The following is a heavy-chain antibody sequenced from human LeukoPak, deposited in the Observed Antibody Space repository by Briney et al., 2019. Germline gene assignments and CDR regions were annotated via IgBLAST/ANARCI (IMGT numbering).Heavy chain of an antibody. V-gene: IGHV3-7*01. CDR3: ARGRRSDGSGPPYFDY. J-gene: IGHJ4*02. D-gene: IGHD6-19*01. CDR2: IQQDGSEK. CDR1: GFTFTSYW. Sequence: GGSLRLSCAASGFTFTSYWMSWVRQAPGKGLEWVANIQQDGSEKYYVDSVKGRFTIPRDNAKNSLYLQMNSLRVEDTAVYYCARGRRSDGSGPPYFDYWGQGTLVTVSS.